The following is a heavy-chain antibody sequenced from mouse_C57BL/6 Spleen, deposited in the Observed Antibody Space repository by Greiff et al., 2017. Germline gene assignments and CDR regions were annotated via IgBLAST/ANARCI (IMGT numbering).Heavy chain of an antibody. J-gene: IGHJ2*01. CDR1: GYTFTSYC. CDR3: ARITTVVDSDY. V-gene: IGHV1-59*01. Sequence: QVQLQQPGAELVRPGTSVKLSCKASGYTFTSYCMHWVKQRPGQGLEWIGVIDPSDSYTNYNQKFKGKATLTVDTSSSTAYMQLSRLTSEDAAVYYCARITTVVDSDYWGQGTTLTVSS. CDR2: IDPSDSYT. D-gene: IGHD1-1*01.